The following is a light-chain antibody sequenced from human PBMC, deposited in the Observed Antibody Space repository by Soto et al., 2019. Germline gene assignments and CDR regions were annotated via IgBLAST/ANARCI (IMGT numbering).Light chain of an antibody. CDR2: KAF. J-gene: IGKJ2*01. CDR1: QSISIW. Sequence: DIQMTQSPSTLSASVGDRVTITCRASQSISIWLAWYQQNPGRAPRLLIYKAFSLQRGVPSRFSGSGSGTEFTLTISSLQPDDFAAYYCQQYNYYPYTFGQGTKLEIK. CDR3: QQYNYYPYT. V-gene: IGKV1-5*03.